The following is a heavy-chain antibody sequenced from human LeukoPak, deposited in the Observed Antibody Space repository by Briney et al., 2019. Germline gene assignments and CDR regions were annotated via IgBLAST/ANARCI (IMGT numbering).Heavy chain of an antibody. CDR1: GFTFNSYA. D-gene: IGHD6-13*01. CDR3: AKARDDSSWYLNWFDP. J-gene: IGHJ5*02. V-gene: IGHV3-23*01. Sequence: GGSLRLSCAASGFTFNSYAMTWVRQAPGKGLEWVSAISGSGGSTYYADSVKGRFTISRDNSKNTLYLQMNSLRAEDTAVYYCAKARDDSSWYLNWFDPWGQGTLVTVSS. CDR2: ISGSGGST.